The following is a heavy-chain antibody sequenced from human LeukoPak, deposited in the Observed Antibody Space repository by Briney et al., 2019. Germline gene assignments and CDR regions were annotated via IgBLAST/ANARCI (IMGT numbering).Heavy chain of an antibody. J-gene: IGHJ4*02. CDR3: TRLGIGVVPSAMLGDYYFDY. CDR1: GGSISSYY. V-gene: IGHV4-59*08. D-gene: IGHD2-2*01. CDR2: IYYSGST. Sequence: SETLSLTCTVSGGSISSYYWSWIRQPPGKGLEWLRYIYYSGSTKYNPSLKSRVTISVDTSKNQFSLKLTSVTAADTAVYYCTRLGIGVVPSAMLGDYYFDYWGQGTLVTVSS.